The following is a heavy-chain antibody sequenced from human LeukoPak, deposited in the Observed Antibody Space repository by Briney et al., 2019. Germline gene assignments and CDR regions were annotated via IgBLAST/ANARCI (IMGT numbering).Heavy chain of an antibody. V-gene: IGHV1-69*13. CDR1: GGTFSSYA. CDR3: ATDVDTAPGWFDP. CDR2: IIPILGTA. Sequence: SVKVSCKASGGTFSSYAISWVRQAPGQGLEWMGGIIPILGTANYAQKFQGRVTITADESTSTAYMELSSLRSEDTAVYYCATDVDTAPGWFDPWGQGTLVTVSS. D-gene: IGHD5-18*01. J-gene: IGHJ5*02.